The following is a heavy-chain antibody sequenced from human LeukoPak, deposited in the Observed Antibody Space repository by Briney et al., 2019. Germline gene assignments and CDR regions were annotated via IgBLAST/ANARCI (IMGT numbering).Heavy chain of an antibody. V-gene: IGHV4-38-2*02. D-gene: IGHD3-9*01. Sequence: PSETLSLTCTVSGYSISSGYYWGWIRQPPGKGLEWIGSIYHSGSTYYNPSLKSRVTISVDTSKNQFSLKLSSVTAADTAVYYCARDLDYDILTGFVGANRIDYWGQGTLVTVSS. J-gene: IGHJ4*02. CDR1: GYSISSGYY. CDR3: ARDLDYDILTGFVGANRIDY. CDR2: IYHSGST.